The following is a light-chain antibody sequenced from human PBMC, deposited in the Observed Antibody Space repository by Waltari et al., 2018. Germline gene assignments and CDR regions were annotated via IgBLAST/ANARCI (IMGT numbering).Light chain of an antibody. V-gene: IGKV1-5*03. CDR1: QSIDTW. CDR3: QQYNTDSPWT. Sequence: DIQMTQSPSSLSASVGDIVTITCRASQSIDTWLAWYQHKPGKAPKVLIYKASYLESGVPSRFSGSGSGTEFTLTISSLQPDDFATYYCQQYNTDSPWTFGQGTKVEVK. CDR2: KAS. J-gene: IGKJ1*01.